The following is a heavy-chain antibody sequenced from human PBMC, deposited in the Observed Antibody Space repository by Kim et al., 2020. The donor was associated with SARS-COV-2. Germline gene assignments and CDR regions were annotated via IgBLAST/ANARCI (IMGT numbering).Heavy chain of an antibody. CDR1: GFTFSSYA. J-gene: IGHJ4*02. V-gene: IGHV3-23*01. CDR3: QSNGVGGPFDY. CDR2: ISGSGGST. Sequence: GGSLRLSCAASGFTFSSYAMSWVRQAPGKGLEWVSAISGSGGSTYYADSVKGRFTISRDNSKNTLYLQMNSLRAEDTAVYYCQSNGVGGPFDYWGQGTLVTVSS. D-gene: IGHD3-10*01.